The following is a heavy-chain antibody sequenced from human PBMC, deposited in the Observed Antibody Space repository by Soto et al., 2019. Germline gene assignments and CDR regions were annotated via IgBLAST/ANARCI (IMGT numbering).Heavy chain of an antibody. V-gene: IGHV2-26*01. D-gene: IGHD3-22*01. J-gene: IGHJ4*02. CDR2: IFSNDEK. Sequence: QVTLKESGPVLVKPTETLTLTCTVSGFSLSSTRMGVSWIRQPPGKALEWLAYIFSNDEKSYSTSLKSRLTISKDTSKSQVVLTMTNMDPVDTATYYCARIQRDHYDSSASFFDYWGRGTLVAVSS. CDR1: GFSLSSTRMG. CDR3: ARIQRDHYDSSASFFDY.